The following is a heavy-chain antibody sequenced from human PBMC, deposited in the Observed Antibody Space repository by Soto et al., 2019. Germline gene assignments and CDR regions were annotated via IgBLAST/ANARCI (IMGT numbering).Heavy chain of an antibody. V-gene: IGHV4-31*02. CDR1: GGSISSGVYY. J-gene: IGHJ6*02. D-gene: IGHD6-13*01. Sequence: SETLSLTWTVSGGSISSGVYYWSWIRQHPGKGLEWIGYIYYSGSTYYNPSLKSRVTISVDTSKNQFSLKLSSVTAADTAVYYCASTSIAAAGRGYYYYGMDVWGQGTTVTVSS. CDR3: ASTSIAAAGRGYYYYGMDV. CDR2: IYYSGST.